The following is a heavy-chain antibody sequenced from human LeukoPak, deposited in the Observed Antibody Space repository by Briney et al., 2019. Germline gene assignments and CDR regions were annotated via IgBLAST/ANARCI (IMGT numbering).Heavy chain of an antibody. V-gene: IGHV4-34*01. J-gene: IGHJ3*02. D-gene: IGHD6-13*01. Sequence: SETLSLTCAVYGGSFSDYYWTWIRQPPGKGLEWIGEINHSGSPNNNPSLKSRVSISFDTSKNQFSLKLTSVTAADTAVYYCARHFGIAAAGHDAFDIWGQGTMVTVSS. CDR2: INHSGSP. CDR1: GGSFSDYY. CDR3: ARHFGIAAAGHDAFDI.